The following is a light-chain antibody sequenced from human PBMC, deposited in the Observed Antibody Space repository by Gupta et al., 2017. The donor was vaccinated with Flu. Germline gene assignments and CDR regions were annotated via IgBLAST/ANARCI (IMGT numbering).Light chain of an antibody. V-gene: IGLV1-47*01. CDR1: TSNIGTNY. CDR2: RNN. Sequence: QSVLPQPPPASGAPGQGVTISCSGSTSNIGTNYVYWYQKLPATAPKLLIYRNNQRPSGVPDRFSGSKSGTSVSLAISGLRAEDEADYYCATWDDSLSAYVFGTGTKVTVL. J-gene: IGLJ1*01. CDR3: ATWDDSLSAYV.